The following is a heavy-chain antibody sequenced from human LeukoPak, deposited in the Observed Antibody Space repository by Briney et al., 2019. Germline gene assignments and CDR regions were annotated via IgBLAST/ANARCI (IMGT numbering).Heavy chain of an antibody. CDR3: TRRVLRYPSGFDP. Sequence: GRSLRLSCTTSGFTFGDYAMSWVRQAPGKGLEGVGFIRSKPYGGTTEYAASVKGRFTISRDDSKSIAYLQMNSLKTEDTAVYYCTRRVLRYPSGFDPWGQGTLVTVSS. J-gene: IGHJ5*02. CDR2: IRSKPYGGTT. D-gene: IGHD3-9*01. CDR1: GFTFGDYA. V-gene: IGHV3-49*04.